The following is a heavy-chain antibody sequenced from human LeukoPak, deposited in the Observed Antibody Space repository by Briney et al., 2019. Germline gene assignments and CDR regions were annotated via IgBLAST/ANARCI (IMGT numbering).Heavy chain of an antibody. J-gene: IGHJ5*02. CDR2: INIGGTNT. CDR3: ATDGAGFDT. Sequence: GGSLRLSCAAFGFTFNDYYMSWIRQAPGKGLEWLSYINIGGTNTHYADSVKGRFTISRDNAKKSLYLEMNNLRAEDTAVYYCATDGAGFDTWGQGVLVTVSS. CDR1: GFTFNDYY. V-gene: IGHV3-11*01.